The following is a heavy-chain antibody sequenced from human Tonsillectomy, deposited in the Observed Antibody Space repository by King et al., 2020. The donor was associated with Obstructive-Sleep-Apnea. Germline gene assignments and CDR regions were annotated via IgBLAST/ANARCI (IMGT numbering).Heavy chain of an antibody. V-gene: IGHV3-7*01. CDR3: ARRTYSSSWYVDY. Sequence: VQLVESGGGLVQPGGSLRLSCAASGFTFSSYWMSWVRQAPGKGLEWVANIKKDGSEKYYVVSVKGRFTISRDNAKNSLYLQMNSLRAEDTAVYYCARRTYSSSWYVDYWGQGTLVTVSS. J-gene: IGHJ4*02. CDR2: IKKDGSEK. D-gene: IGHD6-13*01. CDR1: GFTFSSYW.